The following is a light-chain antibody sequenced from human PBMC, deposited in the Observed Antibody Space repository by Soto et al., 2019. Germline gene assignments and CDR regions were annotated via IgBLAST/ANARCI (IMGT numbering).Light chain of an antibody. CDR2: EAS. V-gene: IGLV2-18*01. CDR3: SLYKSENNYV. Sequence: QSVLTQPPSVSGSPGQSVTISCTGTSTDFVSYNRVSWYQQPPGTAPKLIIYEASNRPSGVPDRFSGSKSGNTASLTISGLQAADAADYYCSLYKSENNYVFGTGTKVTVL. J-gene: IGLJ1*01. CDR1: STDFVSYNR.